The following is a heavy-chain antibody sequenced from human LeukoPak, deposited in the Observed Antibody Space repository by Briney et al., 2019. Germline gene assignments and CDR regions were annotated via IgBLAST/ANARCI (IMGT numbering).Heavy chain of an antibody. V-gene: IGHV3-23*01. J-gene: IGHJ4*02. CDR1: GFTVSSNY. D-gene: IGHD2-21*01. Sequence: GGSLRLSCAASGFTVSSNYMSWVRQAPGKGLEWVSAISGSGGSTYYADSVKGRFTISRDNSKNTLYLQMNSLRAEDTAVYYCAKDARRYCGGDCRTTGFDYWGQGTLVTVSS. CDR2: ISGSGGST. CDR3: AKDARRYCGGDCRTTGFDY.